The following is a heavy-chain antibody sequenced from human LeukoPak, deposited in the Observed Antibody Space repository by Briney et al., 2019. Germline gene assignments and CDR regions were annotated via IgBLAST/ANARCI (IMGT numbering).Heavy chain of an antibody. V-gene: IGHV3-23*01. J-gene: IGHJ4*02. CDR3: AKDGKTRNWNYFQAKPVY. D-gene: IGHD1-7*01. CDR2: ISGSGGGT. Sequence: GGSLRLSCAAAGFTVSTSAMSWVRQAPGKGLEWVSGISGSGGGTYYADSVKGRFSISRDISKNTLYLQMNNLRAEDTAIYYCAKDGKTRNWNYFQAKPVYWGQGTLVTVSS. CDR1: GFTVSTSA.